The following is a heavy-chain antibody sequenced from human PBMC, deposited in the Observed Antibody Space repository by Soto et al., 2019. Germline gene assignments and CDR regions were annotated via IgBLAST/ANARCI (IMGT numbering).Heavy chain of an antibody. D-gene: IGHD6-19*01. V-gene: IGHV3-23*01. CDR1: GFTFGSYA. J-gene: IGHJ5*02. CDR2: INDSGDKT. Sequence: GGSLRLSCAASGFTFGSYALSWVRQAPGEGLEWVSTINDSGDKTYYADSVKGRFTVSRDNSKNTLYLQMYSMRAEDTAIYYCAKDPQSSGWSYNWFDPWGQGTLVTVSS. CDR3: AKDPQSSGWSYNWFDP.